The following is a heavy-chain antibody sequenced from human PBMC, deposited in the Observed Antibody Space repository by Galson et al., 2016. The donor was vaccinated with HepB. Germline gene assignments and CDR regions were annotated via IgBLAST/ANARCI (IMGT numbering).Heavy chain of an antibody. V-gene: IGHV4-39*01. CDR2: MYYSGST. Sequence: SETLSLTCSVSGGSISRSSDYWGWIRQHPGKGLEWIGSMYYSGSTYYNPSLKSRVTISVDKSKNQFSLKLSSVTAADTAVYYCARHPSNYNILTGYYDSWGQGTLVTVSS. CDR3: ARHPSNYNILTGYYDS. J-gene: IGHJ5*01. D-gene: IGHD3-9*01. CDR1: GGSISRSSDY.